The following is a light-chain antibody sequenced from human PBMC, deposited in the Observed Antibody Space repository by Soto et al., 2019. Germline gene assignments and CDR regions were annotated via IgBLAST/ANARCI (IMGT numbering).Light chain of an antibody. CDR2: AAS. V-gene: IGKV1-39*01. CDR3: QQSYSTPET. J-gene: IGKJ1*01. CDR1: QSISSF. Sequence: DLQMTQSPSSLSASVGDRVTITCRASQSISSFLNWYQQKPGKAPRLLIYAASSLQSGVPSRFSASGSGTDFTLTISSLQPEDFATYYCQQSYSTPETF.